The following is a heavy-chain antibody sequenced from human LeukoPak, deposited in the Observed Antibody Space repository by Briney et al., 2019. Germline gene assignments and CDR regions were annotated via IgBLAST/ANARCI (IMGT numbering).Heavy chain of an antibody. CDR3: ARNIVVVPTVTGAFDV. Sequence: SETLSLTCAVSGYSISSGYYGGWIRQPPGKGLEWIGSIYHSGSTYYNPSLKSRVTISVDTSKNQFSLKLSSVTAADTAMYYCARNIVVVPTVTGAFDVWGQGTMVTVSS. V-gene: IGHV4-38-2*01. J-gene: IGHJ3*01. CDR2: IYHSGST. CDR1: GYSISSGYY. D-gene: IGHD2-2*01.